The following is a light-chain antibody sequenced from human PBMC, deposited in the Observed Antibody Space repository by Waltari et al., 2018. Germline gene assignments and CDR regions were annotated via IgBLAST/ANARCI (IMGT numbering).Light chain of an antibody. J-gene: IGKJ5*01. CDR2: VAS. Sequence: EIVLTQSPGTLSLSPGERATLSCRASQSVGSNYLAWYQQTPGQAPRLLIYVASSRATGIPDRFSGSGSGTDFTLTISRLEPEDFAVYYCQQYGSSPITFGQGTRLEIK. V-gene: IGKV3-20*01. CDR3: QQYGSSPIT. CDR1: QSVGSNY.